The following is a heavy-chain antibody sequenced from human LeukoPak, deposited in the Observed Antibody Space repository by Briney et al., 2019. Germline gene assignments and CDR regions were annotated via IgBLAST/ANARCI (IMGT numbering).Heavy chain of an antibody. CDR1: GFTVSSNY. CDR3: ARGFLTVTTSFDY. D-gene: IGHD4-17*01. Sequence: PGGSLRLSCAAYGFTVSSNYMSSVRQAPGKGPEWVSVIYSGGSTYYADSVKGRFTISRDNSKNTLYLQMNSLRAEDTAVYYCARGFLTVTTSFDYWGQGTLVTVSS. J-gene: IGHJ4*02. V-gene: IGHV3-66*01. CDR2: IYSGGST.